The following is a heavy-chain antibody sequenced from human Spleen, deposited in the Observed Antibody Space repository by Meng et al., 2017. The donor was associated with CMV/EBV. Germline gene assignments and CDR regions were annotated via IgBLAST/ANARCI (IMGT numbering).Heavy chain of an antibody. D-gene: IGHD3-22*01. J-gene: IGHJ4*02. CDR2: IYYSGST. Sequence: GDLQESGPGLVKPSETLSLTCTVSGGSISSYYWSWIRQPPGKGLEWIGYIYYSGSTNYNPSLKSRVTISVDTSKNQFSLKLSSVTAADTAVYYCARGQGQAYYYDSSGYYFDYWSQGTLVTISS. V-gene: IGHV4-59*01. CDR1: GGSISSYY. CDR3: ARGQGQAYYYDSSGYYFDY.